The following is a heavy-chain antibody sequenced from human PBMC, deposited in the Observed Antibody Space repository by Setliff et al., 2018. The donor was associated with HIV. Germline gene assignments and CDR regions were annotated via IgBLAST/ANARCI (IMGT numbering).Heavy chain of an antibody. CDR2: IYPGDSDT. Sequence: GESLKISCKGSGYSFPSYWIGWVRQMPGKGLDWMGIIYPGDSDTRYSLSSQGHIIISTDKSTNTAYLQWRSLKASDTAVYYCVSGPSIGVYESLAYWGQGTLVTSPQ. CDR1: GYSFPSYW. D-gene: IGHD5-12*01. CDR3: VSGPSIGVYESLAY. J-gene: IGHJ4*02. V-gene: IGHV5-51*06.